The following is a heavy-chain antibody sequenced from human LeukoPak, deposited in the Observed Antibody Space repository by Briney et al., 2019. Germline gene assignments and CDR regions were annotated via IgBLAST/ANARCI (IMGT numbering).Heavy chain of an antibody. V-gene: IGHV4-39*01. J-gene: IGHJ5*02. CDR2: IYYSGST. Sequence: PSETLSLTCTASGGSIRSSSYYGGWIRQPPGKGLEWIGSIYYSGSTYYNPSLKSRVTISVDTSKNQFSLELSSVTAADTAVYYCARPPSSSWYSSWFDPWGQGTLVTVSS. CDR1: GGSIRSSSYY. D-gene: IGHD6-13*01. CDR3: ARPPSSSWYSSWFDP.